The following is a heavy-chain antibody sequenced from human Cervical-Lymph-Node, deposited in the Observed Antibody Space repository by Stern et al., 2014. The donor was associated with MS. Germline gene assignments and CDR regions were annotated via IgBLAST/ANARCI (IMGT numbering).Heavy chain of an antibody. CDR2: ISGYTGST. Sequence: VQLVQSGAEVKKPGASVKVSCKASGYTFFNYGISWVRQAPGQGLEWMGWISGYTGSTHYAQKLQDIVTLTNDTSTSTTYMELRSLRSDDTAVYYCARQIVRYFDYWGQGSLVTVSS. CDR1: GYTFFNYG. CDR3: ARQIVRYFDY. D-gene: IGHD2/OR15-2a*01. V-gene: IGHV1-18*01. J-gene: IGHJ4*02.